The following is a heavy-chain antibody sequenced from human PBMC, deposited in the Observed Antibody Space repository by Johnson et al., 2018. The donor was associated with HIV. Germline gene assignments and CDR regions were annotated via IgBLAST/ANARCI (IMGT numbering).Heavy chain of an antibody. CDR3: ARGGAHDAFDI. V-gene: IGHV3-13*01. CDR2: IGTAGVT. Sequence: VQLVESGGGVVQPGRSLRLSCAASGFSFSSYDMHWVRQATGKGLEWVSAIGTAGVTYYPGSVKGRFTISRENAKNSLYLQMNSLRGGDTAVYYCARGGAHDAFDIWGQGTMVTVSS. CDR1: GFSFSSYD. D-gene: IGHD3-16*01. J-gene: IGHJ3*02.